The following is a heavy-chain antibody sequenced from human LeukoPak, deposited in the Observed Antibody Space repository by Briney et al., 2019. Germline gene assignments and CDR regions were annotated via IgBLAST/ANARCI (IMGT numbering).Heavy chain of an antibody. J-gene: IGHJ5*02. V-gene: IGHV1-18*04. CDR3: ARERPWFVVLVAANSNWFDP. Sequence: ASVKGSCKASGDTFTSYGISWVRQAPGQGLEWMGWISAYNGNTNYAQKLQGRVTMTTDTSTSTAYKERRSLTSDDPAVYHCARERPWFVVLVAANSNWFDPWGQGTLVTVSS. CDR2: ISAYNGNT. D-gene: IGHD2-15*01. CDR1: GDTFTSYG.